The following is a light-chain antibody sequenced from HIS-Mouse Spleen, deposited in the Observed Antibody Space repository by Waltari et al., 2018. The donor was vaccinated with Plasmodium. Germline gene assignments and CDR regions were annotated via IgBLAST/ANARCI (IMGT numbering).Light chain of an antibody. CDR1: QSISNY. CDR3: QQSYSTWT. CDR2: GAS. V-gene: IGKV1-39*01. J-gene: IGKJ1*01. Sequence: DIQMTQSPSSLSASVGDRVTITCRASQSISNYLNWSQQKPGKAPKHLIYGASSLQSGVPSRFSGSGSGTDFTLTISILQPEDFATYYCQQSYSTWTFGQGTKVEIK.